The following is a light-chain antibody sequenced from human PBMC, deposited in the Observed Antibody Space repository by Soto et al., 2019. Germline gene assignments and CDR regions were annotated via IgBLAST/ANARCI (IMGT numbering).Light chain of an antibody. CDR2: GAS. CDR1: QSVSSD. V-gene: IGKV3-15*01. Sequence: IVMTQSPATLSVSPGERVTLSCRASQSVSSDLAWYQQKPGQAPRLLIYGASTRATGIPARFSGSGSSTEFTLTISSLQSEDFAVYYCQQYHDWPLTFGGGTKVDIK. J-gene: IGKJ4*01. CDR3: QQYHDWPLT.